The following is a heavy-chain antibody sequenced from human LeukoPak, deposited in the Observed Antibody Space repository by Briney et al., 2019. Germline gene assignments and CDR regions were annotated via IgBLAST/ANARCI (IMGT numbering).Heavy chain of an antibody. D-gene: IGHD5-24*01. CDR1: GFTFSSYW. V-gene: IGHV3-23*01. Sequence: GGSLRLSCAASGFTFSSYWMHWVRQAPGKGLEWVSAISGSGGTTFYADSVKGRFTISRDNSKNTLYLQVSSLRAADTAIYYCAKVQEMDTILPPFHYWGQGTLVTVSS. J-gene: IGHJ4*02. CDR2: ISGSGGTT. CDR3: AKVQEMDTILPPFHY.